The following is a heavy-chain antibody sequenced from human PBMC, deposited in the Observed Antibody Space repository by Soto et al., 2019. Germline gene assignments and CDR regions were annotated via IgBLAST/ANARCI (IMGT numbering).Heavy chain of an antibody. CDR1: GYTFTSYY. Sequence: GASVKVSCKASGYTFTSYYMHWVRQAPGQGLEWMGIINPSGGITTYAQKFQGRVTMTRDTSTSTVYMELSSLRSEDTAVYYCARGSPFWSGSTRRYYYYGMDVWGQGTTVTVSS. J-gene: IGHJ6*02. CDR3: ARGSPFWSGSTRRYYYYGMDV. D-gene: IGHD3-3*01. CDR2: INPSGGIT. V-gene: IGHV1-46*03.